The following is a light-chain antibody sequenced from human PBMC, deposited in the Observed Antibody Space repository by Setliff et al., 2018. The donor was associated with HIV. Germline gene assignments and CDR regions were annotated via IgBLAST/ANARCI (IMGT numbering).Light chain of an antibody. V-gene: IGKV1-5*03. CDR2: KAS. J-gene: IGKJ1*01. CDR3: QQYKSYST. CDR1: QSISTW. Sequence: DIQMTQFPSTLSASVGDRVTITCRASQSISTWLAWYQQKPGKAPKLLIYKASSLESGVPSRFSGSGSGTEFTLTISSLQPDDFATYYCQQYKSYSTFGQGTKVDIK.